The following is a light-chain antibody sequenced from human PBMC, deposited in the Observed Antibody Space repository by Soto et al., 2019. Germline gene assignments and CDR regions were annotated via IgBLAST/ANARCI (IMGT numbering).Light chain of an antibody. J-gene: IGKJ5*01. CDR3: QQLHSYPFT. CDR2: DAS. CDR1: QSISSW. Sequence: QITEATSSLSASVGDRVTITFMASQSISSWLAWYQQKPGKAPKLLIYDASSLESGVPSRFSGSGSGTEFSLTISSLQPEDFATYFCQQLHSYPFTFGQGTRLEIK. V-gene: IGKV1-5*01.